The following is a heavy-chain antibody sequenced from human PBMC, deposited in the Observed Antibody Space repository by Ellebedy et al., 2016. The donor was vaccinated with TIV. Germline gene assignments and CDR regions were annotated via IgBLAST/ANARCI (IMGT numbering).Heavy chain of an antibody. D-gene: IGHD6-25*01. CDR2: IIPIFGTA. V-gene: IGHV1-69*13. Sequence: AASVKVSCKASGGTFSSYAISWVRQAPGQGLEWMGGIIPIFGTANYAQKFQGRVTITADESTSTAYMELSSLRSEDTAMYYCARNSIAAGEFDYWGQGTLVTVSS. CDR1: GGTFSSYA. J-gene: IGHJ4*02. CDR3: ARNSIAAGEFDY.